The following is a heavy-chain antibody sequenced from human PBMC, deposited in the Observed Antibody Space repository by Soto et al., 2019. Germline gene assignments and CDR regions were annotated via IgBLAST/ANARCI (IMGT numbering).Heavy chain of an antibody. CDR2: VHYSGSV. CDR3: AREDDGGDRDYYGLDV. CDR1: GGSISFDHYH. D-gene: IGHD2-21*02. V-gene: IGHV4-30-4*01. Sequence: PSETLSLTCTVSGGSISFDHYHWTWIRQPPGKGLEWIGYVHYSGSVLYNPSLQSRVSISVDTSKNQFSLKLSSVTAADTAVYFCAREDDGGDRDYYGLDVWGQRTTVTVSS. J-gene: IGHJ6*02.